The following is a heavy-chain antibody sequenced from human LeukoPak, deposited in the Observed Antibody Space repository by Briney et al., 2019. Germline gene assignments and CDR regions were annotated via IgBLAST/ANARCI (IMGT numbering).Heavy chain of an antibody. J-gene: IGHJ4*02. CDR1: GFTFSSYW. CDR3: ASAFRSGSYTH. V-gene: IGHV3-7*03. CDR2: IKQDGSEK. Sequence: GGSLRLSCAASGFTFSSYWMSWVRQAPGKGLEWVANIKQDGSEKYYVDSVKVRFTISRDNAKNSLYLQMNSLRAEDTAVYYCASAFRSGSYTHWGQGTLVTVSS. D-gene: IGHD1-26*01.